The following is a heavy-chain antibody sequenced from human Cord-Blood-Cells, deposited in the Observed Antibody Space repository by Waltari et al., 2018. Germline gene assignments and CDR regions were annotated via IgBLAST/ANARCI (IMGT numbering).Heavy chain of an antibody. J-gene: IGHJ2*01. Sequence: QVQLALSGAEGKKPGSSVNVSCEASGSTFTSYANIWVRQAPGQGLEWMGGIIHIFGTANYAQKFQGRVTITADESTSTAYMELSSLRSEDTAVYYCARGRFWYFDLWGRGTLVTVSS. CDR3: ARGRFWYFDL. V-gene: IGHV1-69*12. CDR1: GSTFTSYA. CDR2: IIHIFGTA.